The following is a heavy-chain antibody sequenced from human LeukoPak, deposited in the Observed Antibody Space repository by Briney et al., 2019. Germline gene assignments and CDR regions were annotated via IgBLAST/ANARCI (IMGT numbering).Heavy chain of an antibody. CDR2: IYHDGSA. D-gene: IGHD6-19*01. J-gene: IGHJ3*02. Sequence: SETLSLTCTVSGGSISSYYWSWIRQPPGKGLEWIGEIYHDGSANYNPSLKSRVTISVDKSKNQFSLKLSSVTAADTAFYYCARKGDSSSAFDIWGQGTMVTVSS. CDR3: ARKGDSSSAFDI. CDR1: GGSISSYY. V-gene: IGHV4-59*12.